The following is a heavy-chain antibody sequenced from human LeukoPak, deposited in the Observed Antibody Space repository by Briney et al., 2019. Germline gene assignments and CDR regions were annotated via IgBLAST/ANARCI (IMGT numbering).Heavy chain of an antibody. V-gene: IGHV4-39*01. CDR1: GGSISNF. Sequence: SETLSLTCTVFGGSISNFWGWIRQPPGKGLEWIGSIHYTGNTYYNASLKSRVTMSVDTSKNQFSLKLSSMTAADTAVYYCASHFSLGAFDIWGQGTMVSVSS. CDR3: ASHFSLGAFDI. CDR2: IHYTGNT. J-gene: IGHJ3*02. D-gene: IGHD3-16*01.